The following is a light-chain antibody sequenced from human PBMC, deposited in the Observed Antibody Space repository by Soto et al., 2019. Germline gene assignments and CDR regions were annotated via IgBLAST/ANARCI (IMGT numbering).Light chain of an antibody. CDR1: QSISTW. J-gene: IGKJ3*01. CDR3: QQYNSYWT. Sequence: DIQMTQSPSTLSASVGDRVTITCRASQSISTWLAWYQQKPGKAPKLLIYKASSLESGVPSRFSGSGSGTEFTLTISSLQPDDLATYYCQQYNSYWTFGPGTKVDI. V-gene: IGKV1-5*03. CDR2: KAS.